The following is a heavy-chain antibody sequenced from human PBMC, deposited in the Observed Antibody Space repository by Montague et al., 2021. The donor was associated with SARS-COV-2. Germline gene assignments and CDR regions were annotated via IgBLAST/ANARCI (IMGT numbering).Heavy chain of an antibody. D-gene: IGHD2-15*01. J-gene: IGHJ4*02. Sequence: TLSLTCTVSGGSFNSGAYFWSWIRQHPEKGLDWIAYIYYSGNTYYNPSLKSRVALSVDTSKKQSSLNLTSVTAADTATYYCARGVIAAPGYFDYWGQGTLVTVSS. CDR2: IYYSGNT. CDR3: ARGVIAAPGYFDY. V-gene: IGHV4-31*03. CDR1: GGSFNSGAYF.